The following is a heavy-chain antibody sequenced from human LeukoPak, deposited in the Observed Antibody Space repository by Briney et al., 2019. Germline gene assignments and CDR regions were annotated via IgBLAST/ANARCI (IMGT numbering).Heavy chain of an antibody. J-gene: IGHJ4*02. CDR3: AKIGYPAYFDY. V-gene: IGHV3-23*01. CDR1: GFTFSSYA. D-gene: IGHD5-18*01. CDR2: ISGNGGST. Sequence: GWSLTLACAASGFTFSSYAMIWVRQAPGKGLEWLSAISGNGGSTYYADSVKGGFTISRDNSKTTLYLQMNSLRAEDTPVYYCAKIGYPAYFDYWGQGTLVTVSS.